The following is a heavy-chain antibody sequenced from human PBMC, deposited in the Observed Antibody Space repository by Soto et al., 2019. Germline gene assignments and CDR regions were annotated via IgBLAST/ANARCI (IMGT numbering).Heavy chain of an antibody. J-gene: IGHJ4*02. CDR3: ARGLLVYYSHSRDYPFDY. CDR1: GFTFSDHY. V-gene: IGHV3-11*01. Sequence: GGSLRLSCAASGFTFSDHYMSWIRQSPGKGLEWVAYISTSGGSKHYTDSVEGRFTISRDNDKKSLFLQMNSLGAEDTAVYYCARGLLVYYSHSRDYPFDYWGQGTLVTVSP. CDR2: ISTSGGSK. D-gene: IGHD3-22*01.